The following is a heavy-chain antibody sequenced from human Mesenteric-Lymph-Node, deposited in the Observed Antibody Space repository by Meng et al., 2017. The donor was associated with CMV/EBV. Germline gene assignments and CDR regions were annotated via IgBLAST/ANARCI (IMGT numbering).Heavy chain of an antibody. CDR2: IDYSGNT. CDR3: ARESTVRSLSPWDYYYGMDV. CDR1: GDSTSSGSYY. V-gene: IGHV4-39*07. Sequence: SQTLSPTGTVSGDSTSSGSYYWGWIRQPPGKGLEWIGSIDYSGNTHYNPSLTSRVTMSVDTSKNQLSLKVSSMCAADTAVYYCARESTVRSLSPWDYYYGMDVWGQGTTVTVSS. J-gene: IGHJ6*02. D-gene: IGHD6-6*01.